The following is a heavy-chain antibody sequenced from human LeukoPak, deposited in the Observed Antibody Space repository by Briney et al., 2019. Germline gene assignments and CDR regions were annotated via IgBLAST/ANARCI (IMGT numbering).Heavy chain of an antibody. CDR1: GFTFSSYA. V-gene: IGHV3-23*01. CDR2: ISGSGGST. CDR3: AKVSRSGGWLRFTFFGYYFDY. D-gene: IGHD5-12*01. J-gene: IGHJ4*02. Sequence: PGGSLRLSCAASGFTFSSYAVSWVRQAPGKGLEWVSAISGSGGSTYYADSVKGRFTISRDNSKNTLYLQMNSLRAEDTAVYYCAKVSRSGGWLRFTFFGYYFDYWGQGTLVTVSS.